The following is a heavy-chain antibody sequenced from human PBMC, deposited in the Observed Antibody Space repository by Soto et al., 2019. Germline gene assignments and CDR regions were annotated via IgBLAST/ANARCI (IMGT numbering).Heavy chain of an antibody. CDR1: GFTFSSYG. J-gene: IGHJ6*02. D-gene: IGHD2-15*01. CDR3: AKDTAPYCSGGSCYFGYGMDV. V-gene: IGHV3-30*18. CDR2: ISYDGSNK. Sequence: GGSLRLSCAASGFTFSSYGMHWVRQAPGKGLEWVAVISYDGSNKYYADSVKGRFTISRDNSKNTLYLQMNSLRAEDTAVYYCAKDTAPYCSGGSCYFGYGMDVWGQGTTVTGSS.